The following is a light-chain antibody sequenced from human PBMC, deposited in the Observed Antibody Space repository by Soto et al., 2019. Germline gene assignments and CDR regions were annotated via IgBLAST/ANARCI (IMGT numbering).Light chain of an antibody. V-gene: IGKV1-39*01. CDR3: QPSFSIPYT. Sequence: DIQMTQSPYSLSASVGDRVTITCRASKTIDNNLNWYQQKPGKAPRLLIYVAFSLQSGVPSRFSGSGSGTDFTLTISSLQPDDFATYFCQPSFSIPYTFGQGTILEIK. CDR2: VAF. CDR1: KTIDNN. J-gene: IGKJ2*01.